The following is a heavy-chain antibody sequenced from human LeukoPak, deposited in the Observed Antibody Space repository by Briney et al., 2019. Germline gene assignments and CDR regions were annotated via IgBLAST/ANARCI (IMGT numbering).Heavy chain of an antibody. V-gene: IGHV1-69*05. D-gene: IGHD3-16*01. CDR1: GGTFSNYA. CDR2: VIPIFRTA. CDR3: ARGGRAPRYYYYMDV. Sequence: ASVKISCKASGGTFSNYAISWVRQAPGQGLEWMGGVIPIFRTANYAQKFQGRVTITTDESTSTVYMELSSLRSEDTAVYYCARGGRAPRYYYYMDVWGKGTTVTVSS. J-gene: IGHJ6*03.